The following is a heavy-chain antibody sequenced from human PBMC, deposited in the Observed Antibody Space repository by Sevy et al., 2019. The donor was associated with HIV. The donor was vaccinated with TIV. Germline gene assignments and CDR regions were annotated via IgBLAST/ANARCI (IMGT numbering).Heavy chain of an antibody. Sequence: ASVKVSCKASGYTFTSYGISWVQQAPGQGLEWMGWISAYNGNTNYAQKLQGRVTMTTDTSTSTAYMELRSLRSDDTAVYYCARVGFRQGFEYFQHWGQGTLVTVSS. D-gene: IGHD3-10*01. CDR1: GYTFTSYG. V-gene: IGHV1-18*01. CDR2: ISAYNGNT. J-gene: IGHJ1*01. CDR3: ARVGFRQGFEYFQH.